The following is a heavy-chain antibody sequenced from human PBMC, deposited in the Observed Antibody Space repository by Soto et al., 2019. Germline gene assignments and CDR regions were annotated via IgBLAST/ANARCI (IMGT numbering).Heavy chain of an antibody. D-gene: IGHD6-19*01. V-gene: IGHV4-39*01. CDR3: ARHSSSGWYDYYYGMDV. Sequence: SETLSLTXTVSGGSISSSSYYWGWIRQPPGKGLEWIGSIYYSGSTYYNPSLKSRVTISVDTSKNQFSLKLSSVTAADTAVYYCARHSSSGWYDYYYGMDVWGQGTTVTVSS. CDR2: IYYSGST. J-gene: IGHJ6*02. CDR1: GGSISSSSYY.